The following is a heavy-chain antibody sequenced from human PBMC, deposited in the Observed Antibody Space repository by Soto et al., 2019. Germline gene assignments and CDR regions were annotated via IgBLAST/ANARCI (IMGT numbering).Heavy chain of an antibody. J-gene: IGHJ6*02. V-gene: IGHV3-30-3*01. CDR2: ISYDGSNK. CDR3: ARDLRGYCSSTSCSPLFYYYYYGMDV. D-gene: IGHD2-2*01. Sequence: QVQLVESGGGVVQPGRSLRLSCAASGFTFSSYAMHWVRQAPGKGLEWVAVISYDGSNKYYADSVKGRFTISRDNSKNTLYLQRNSLRAEDTAVYYCARDLRGYCSSTSCSPLFYYYYYGMDVWGQGTTVTVSS. CDR1: GFTFSSYA.